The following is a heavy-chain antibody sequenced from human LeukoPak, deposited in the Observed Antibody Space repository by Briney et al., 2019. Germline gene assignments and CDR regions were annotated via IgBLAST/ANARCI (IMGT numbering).Heavy chain of an antibody. V-gene: IGHV1-46*01. D-gene: IGHD3-22*01. Sequence: ASVKVSCKASGYTFTSYYMHWVRQAPGQGLEWMGIINPSGGSTSYAQKSQGRVTMTRDTSTSTVYMELSSLRSEDTAVYYCARANEIITMIVVGVFDYWGQGTLVTVSS. CDR3: ARANEIITMIVVGVFDY. CDR2: INPSGGST. J-gene: IGHJ4*02. CDR1: GYTFTSYY.